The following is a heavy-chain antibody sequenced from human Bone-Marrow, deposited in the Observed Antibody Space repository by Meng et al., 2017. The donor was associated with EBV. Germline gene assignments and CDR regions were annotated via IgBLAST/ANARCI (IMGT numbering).Heavy chain of an antibody. V-gene: IGHV4-34*01. Sequence: QVQLRHGAEGMLKPSDTRSLNCAVYGGSLSDSYWKWIRQSPGKGLEWIGEINYSGNADSNPSLKSRVTISVDTSKNHFSLKLSSVTAADTAVYYCARGVWDHWGQGILVTVSS. D-gene: IGHD1-26*01. CDR1: GGSLSDSY. J-gene: IGHJ4*02. CDR2: INYSGNA. CDR3: ARGVWDH.